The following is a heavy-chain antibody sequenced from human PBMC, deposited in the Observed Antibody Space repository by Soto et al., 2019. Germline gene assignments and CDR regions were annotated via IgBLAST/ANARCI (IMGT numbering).Heavy chain of an antibody. CDR3: AKVGRYSSREYYYYYYMDV. D-gene: IGHD5-18*01. Sequence: GGSLRLSCAASGFTFSSYGMHWVRQAPGKGLEWVAVISYDGSNKYYADSVKGRFTISRDNSKNTLYLQMNSLRAEDTAVYYCAKVGRYSSREYYYYYYMDVWGKGTTVTVSS. V-gene: IGHV3-30*18. CDR2: ISYDGSNK. CDR1: GFTFSSYG. J-gene: IGHJ6*03.